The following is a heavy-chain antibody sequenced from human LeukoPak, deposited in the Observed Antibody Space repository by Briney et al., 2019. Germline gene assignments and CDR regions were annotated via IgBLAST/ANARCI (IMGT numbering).Heavy chain of an antibody. CDR1: GFTFSSYG. CDR3: AKDLGTADY. Sequence: GGSLRLSCAASGFTFSSYGMHWVRQAPGKGLEWVTVISYDGSNKYYADSVKGRFTISRDNSKNTLYLQMNSLRAEDTAVYYCAKDLGTADYWGQGTLVTVSS. J-gene: IGHJ4*02. V-gene: IGHV3-30*18. CDR2: ISYDGSNK.